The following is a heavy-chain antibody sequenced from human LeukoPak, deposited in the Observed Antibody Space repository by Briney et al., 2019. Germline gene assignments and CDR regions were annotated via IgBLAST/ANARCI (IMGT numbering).Heavy chain of an antibody. CDR1: GFTVSSNY. CDR2: ISASGGST. V-gene: IGHV3-23*01. CDR3: AKGLISSSWYLVDS. D-gene: IGHD6-13*01. Sequence: PGGSLRLSCAASGFTVSSNYMSWVRQAPGKGLEWVSGISASGGSTYYADSVKGRFTISRDNSKNTLYLQMNSLRVEDTAVHYCAKGLISSSWYLVDSWGQGTLVTVSS. J-gene: IGHJ4*02.